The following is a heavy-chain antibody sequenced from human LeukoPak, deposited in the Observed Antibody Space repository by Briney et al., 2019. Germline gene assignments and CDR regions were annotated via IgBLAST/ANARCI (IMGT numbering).Heavy chain of an antibody. CDR1: GGSISTSNYY. Sequence: PSETLPLTCTVSGGSISTSNYYWGWIRQPPGKGLEWIGYIYYSGSTNYNPSLKSRVTISVHTSKNQFSLKLSSVTAADTAVYYCARLTGYSSESWFDPWGQGTLVTVSS. V-gene: IGHV4-61*05. D-gene: IGHD3-9*01. CDR3: ARLTGYSSESWFDP. J-gene: IGHJ5*02. CDR2: IYYSGST.